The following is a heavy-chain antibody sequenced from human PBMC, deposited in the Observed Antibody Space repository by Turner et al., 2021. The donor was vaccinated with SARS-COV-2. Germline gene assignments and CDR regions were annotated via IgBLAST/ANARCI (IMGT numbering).Heavy chain of an antibody. CDR2: FDPEDGET. V-gene: IGHV1-24*01. CDR3: ATGYQLRVNWFDP. Sequence: QVQLVQSGAAVKKPGASLKVSCKISGYTLTELSMYWVRQSPGKGLEWMGGFDPEDGETIYAQNFQGRVTMTEDTSTDTAYMELSSLRSEDTAVYFCATGYQLRVNWFDPWGQGTLVTVSS. D-gene: IGHD2-2*01. CDR1: GYTLTELS. J-gene: IGHJ5*02.